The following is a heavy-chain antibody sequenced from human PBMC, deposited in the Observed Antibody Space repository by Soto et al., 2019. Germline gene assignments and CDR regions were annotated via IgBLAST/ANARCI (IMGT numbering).Heavy chain of an antibody. CDR3: AREDCSGGSCYPVAPYFDY. V-gene: IGHV1-46*01. J-gene: IGHJ4*02. CDR2: INPSGGST. D-gene: IGHD2-15*01. CDR1: GYTFTSYY. Sequence: ASVKVSCKXSGYTFTSYYMHWVRQAPGQGLEWMGIINPSGGSTSYAQKFQGRVTMTRDTSTSTVYMELSSLRSEDTAVYYCAREDCSGGSCYPVAPYFDYWGQGTLVTVSS.